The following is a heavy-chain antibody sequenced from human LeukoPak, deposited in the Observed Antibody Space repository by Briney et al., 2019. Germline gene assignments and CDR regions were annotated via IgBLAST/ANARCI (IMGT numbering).Heavy chain of an antibody. CDR3: TSHILGYSSSWLGY. CDR1: GFTFSSYW. V-gene: IGHV3-74*01. J-gene: IGHJ4*02. Sequence: GGSLRLSCAASGFTFSSYWMHWVRQAPGRGLVWVSRINPDESSTTYADSVKGRFTISRDNAKNTLYLQMNSLRAEDTAVYYCTSHILGYSSSWLGYWGPGTLATVSS. D-gene: IGHD6-13*01. CDR2: INPDESST.